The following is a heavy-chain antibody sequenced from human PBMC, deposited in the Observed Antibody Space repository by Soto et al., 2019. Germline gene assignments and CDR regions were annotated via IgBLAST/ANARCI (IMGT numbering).Heavy chain of an antibody. CDR3: ARDKVYFQTTRTAYYYGMDV. CDR1: GFTFTSFG. CDR2: ISVYNGDT. J-gene: IGHJ6*02. D-gene: IGHD6-6*01. V-gene: IGHV1-18*04. Sequence: ASVKVSCKASGFTFTSFGISWVRQAPGQGPEWMGWISVYNGDTNYAQNLRDRVSMTTDTSTNTAYMELRSLRSDDTAVYYCARDKVYFQTTRTAYYYGMDVWGPGTKVTVSS.